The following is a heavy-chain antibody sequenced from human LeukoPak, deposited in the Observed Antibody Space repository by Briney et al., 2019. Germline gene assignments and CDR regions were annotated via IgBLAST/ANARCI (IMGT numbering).Heavy chain of an antibody. CDR2: IYSVGST. J-gene: IGHJ4*02. V-gene: IGHV3-53*01. D-gene: IGHD2-15*01. Sequence: GGSLRLSCAASGFTVSSNYMSWVRQAPGKGLEWVSIIYSVGSTYYADSVRGRFTISRDSSKNTVCLQMNSLRVEDTAVYYCASGEVGVRKFYSDPFHYWGQGTLVTVSP. CDR1: GFTVSSNY. CDR3: ASGEVGVRKFYSDPFHY.